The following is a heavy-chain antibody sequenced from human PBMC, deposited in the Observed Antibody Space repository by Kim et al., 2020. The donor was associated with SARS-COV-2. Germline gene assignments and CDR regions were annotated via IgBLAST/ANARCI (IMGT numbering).Heavy chain of an antibody. V-gene: IGHV3-21*01. J-gene: IGHJ4*02. CDR2: ISSSSSYI. CDR3: ARLGDTAMVVDY. D-gene: IGHD5-18*01. CDR1: GFTFSSYS. Sequence: GGSLRLSCAASGFTFSSYSMNWVRQAPGKGLEWVSSISSSSSYIYYADSVKGRFTISRDNAKNSLYLQMNSLRAEDTAVYYCARLGDTAMVVDYWGQGTLVTVSS.